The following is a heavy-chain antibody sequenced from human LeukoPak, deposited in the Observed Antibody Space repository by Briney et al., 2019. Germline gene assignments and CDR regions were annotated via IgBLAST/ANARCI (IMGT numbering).Heavy chain of an antibody. J-gene: IGHJ4*02. Sequence: SGGSLRLSCAASGFTFSSYGMHWVRQAQGKGLEWVALISFDGSNQYYADSVKGRFTISSDNSKNTLYLQMNSLSAEDTAVYYCANPPVVGATVGYFDYWGQGTLVTVSS. V-gene: IGHV3-30*18. CDR1: GFTFSSYG. D-gene: IGHD1-26*01. CDR2: ISFDGSNQ. CDR3: ANPPVVGATVGYFDY.